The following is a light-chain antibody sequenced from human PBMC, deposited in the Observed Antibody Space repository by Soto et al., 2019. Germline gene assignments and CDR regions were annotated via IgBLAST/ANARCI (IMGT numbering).Light chain of an antibody. Sequence: EIVLTQSPGTLSFSPGERATLSCRASQSVSGSYLAWYQQKPGQAPRLLIYGASSRATGIPDRFSGSGSGTEFTLTISSLQSEDFAVYYCQQYNNWPQTFGQGTKVDI. CDR2: GAS. CDR3: QQYNNWPQT. CDR1: QSVSGSY. V-gene: IGKV3-20*01. J-gene: IGKJ1*01.